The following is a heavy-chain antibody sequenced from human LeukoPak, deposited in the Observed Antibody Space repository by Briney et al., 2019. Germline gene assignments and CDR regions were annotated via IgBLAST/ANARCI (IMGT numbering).Heavy chain of an antibody. V-gene: IGHV3-23*01. J-gene: IGHJ4*02. CDR1: GFTFSSYA. D-gene: IGHD2-2*01. CDR2: ISGSGGST. CDR3: AKGAWPVVVVPAAHNYFDY. Sequence: GGSLRLSCAASGFTFSSYAMSWVRQAPGKGLEWVSAISGSGGSTYCADSVKGRFTISRDNSKNTLYLQMNSLRAEDTAVYYCAKGAWPVVVVPAAHNYFDYWGQGTLVTVSS.